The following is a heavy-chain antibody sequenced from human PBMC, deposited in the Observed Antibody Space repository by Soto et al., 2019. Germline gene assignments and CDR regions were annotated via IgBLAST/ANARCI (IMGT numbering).Heavy chain of an antibody. Sequence: QVQLVQSGAEVKKPGASVKVSCKASGYTFTSYGISWVRQAPGQGLEWMGWISAYNGNTNYAQKLQDRVTMTTDTSTSTAYMELRSLRSDDTAVYYCARDIPIAVAGTKYGMDVWGQGTTVTVSS. J-gene: IGHJ6*02. CDR3: ARDIPIAVAGTKYGMDV. D-gene: IGHD6-19*01. V-gene: IGHV1-18*01. CDR2: ISAYNGNT. CDR1: GYTFTSYG.